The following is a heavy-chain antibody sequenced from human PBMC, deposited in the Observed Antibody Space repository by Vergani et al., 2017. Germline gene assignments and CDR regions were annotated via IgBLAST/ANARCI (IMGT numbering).Heavy chain of an antibody. CDR1: GGSFSGYY. CDR2: INHSGST. V-gene: IGHV4-34*01. CDR3: ARPGYSSGWADAFDI. J-gene: IGHJ3*02. D-gene: IGHD6-19*01. Sequence: QVQLQQWGAGLLKPSETLSLTCAVYGGSFSGYYWSWIRQPPGKGLEWSGEINHSGSTYYNPSLKSRVTIAVDTSKNQFSLKLSSVTAADTAVYYWARPGYSSGWADAFDIWGQGTMVTVSS.